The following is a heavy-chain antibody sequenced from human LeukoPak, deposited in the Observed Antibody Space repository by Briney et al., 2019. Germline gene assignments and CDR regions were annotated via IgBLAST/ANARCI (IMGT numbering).Heavy chain of an antibody. CDR2: IIPILGIA. D-gene: IGHD5-24*01. CDR1: GGTFSSYA. V-gene: IGHV1-69*04. Sequence: SVKVSCKASGGTFSSYAISWVRQAPGQGLEWMGRIIPILGIANYAQKFQGRVTITADKSTSTAYMELSSLRSEDTAVYYCARDRGDGYNHNWFDPWGQGTLVTVSS. CDR3: ARDRGDGYNHNWFDP. J-gene: IGHJ5*02.